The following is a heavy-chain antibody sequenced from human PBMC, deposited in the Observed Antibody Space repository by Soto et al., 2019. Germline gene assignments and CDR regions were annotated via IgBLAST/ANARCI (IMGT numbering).Heavy chain of an antibody. D-gene: IGHD1-7*01. J-gene: IGHJ5*02. Sequence: PAETLSLTCTVSGGSVSSGSYYWSWIRQPPGKGLEWIGYIYYSGNTHYNPSLKSRVTVSVDTSRNQFFLTLRSVTAADSAVYHCGRESGETWDYEASWGQGTPVTVSS. CDR2: IYYSGNT. V-gene: IGHV4-61*01. CDR1: GGSVSSGSYY. CDR3: GRESGETWDYEAS.